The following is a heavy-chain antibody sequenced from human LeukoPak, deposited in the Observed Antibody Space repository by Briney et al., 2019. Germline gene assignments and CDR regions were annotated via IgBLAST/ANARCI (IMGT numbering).Heavy chain of an antibody. CDR1: GGTFSSYA. D-gene: IGHD1-1*01. V-gene: IGHV1-69*06. Sequence: SVKVSCKASGGTFSSYAISWVRQAPGQGLEWMGGIIPIFGTANYAQKFQGRVTITADKSTSTAYMELSSLRSEDTAVYYCARDPGWNDQGAFDIWGQGTMVTVSS. CDR3: ARDPGWNDQGAFDI. J-gene: IGHJ3*02. CDR2: IIPIFGTA.